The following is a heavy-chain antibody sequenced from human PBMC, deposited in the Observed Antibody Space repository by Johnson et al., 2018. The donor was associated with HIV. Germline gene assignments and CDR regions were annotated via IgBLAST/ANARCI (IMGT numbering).Heavy chain of an antibody. V-gene: IGHV3-30*04. CDR3: AREGYSYDSSGYYSPFDI. CDR2: ITKDGMNE. Sequence: QVQLVEFGGGLVQPGRSLRLSCAVSGFTFSSYAMHWVRQAPGKGLEWVAFITKDGMNEYYADSVKGRFTISRDNSKITLYLQMNSLRAEDTAVYYCAREGYSYDSSGYYSPFDIWGQGTMVTVSS. D-gene: IGHD3-22*01. J-gene: IGHJ3*02. CDR1: GFTFSSYA.